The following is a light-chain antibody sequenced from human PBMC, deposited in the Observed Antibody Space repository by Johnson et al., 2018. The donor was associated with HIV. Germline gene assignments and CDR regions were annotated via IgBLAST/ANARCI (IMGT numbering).Light chain of an antibody. CDR3: GIWDASLRPLYV. V-gene: IGLV1-51*02. CDR1: SSNIENYF. CDR2: EDN. J-gene: IGLJ1*01. Sequence: QSVLTQPPSVSAAPGQRVNISCSGHSSNIENYFVSWYQQLPGAAPRLLIYEDNKRPSGIPDRFSGSKSGATATLGITGLQTGDEADYYCGIWDASLRPLYVFGTGTTITVL.